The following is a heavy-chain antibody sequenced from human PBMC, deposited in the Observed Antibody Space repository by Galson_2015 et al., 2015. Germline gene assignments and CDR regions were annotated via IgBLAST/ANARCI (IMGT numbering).Heavy chain of an antibody. V-gene: IGHV3-74*01. CDR1: GFTLRRYW. Sequence: CAAYGFTLRRYWMHWVRLVPGQGLVWVARTNEDGSRIDYADSVKGRFTISRDNAKNILYLQMNSLIIDDTAIYYCSRDLSGSDDYWGQGTLVTVSS. D-gene: IGHD3-16*01. CDR2: TNEDGSRI. CDR3: SRDLSGSDDY. J-gene: IGHJ1*01.